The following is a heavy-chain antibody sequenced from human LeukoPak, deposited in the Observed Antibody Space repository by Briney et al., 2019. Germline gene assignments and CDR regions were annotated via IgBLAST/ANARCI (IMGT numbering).Heavy chain of an antibody. CDR3: AANPTVYNYFDP. CDR1: GFTLSNHA. V-gene: IGHV3-48*02. J-gene: IGHJ5*02. CDR2: ISSSSTTI. Sequence: PGGSLRLSCAASGFTLSNHAMSWVRQAPGGGLEWVSYISSSSTTIYYADSVKGRFTISRDNAKNSLFLQMNSLRDEDTAVYYCAANPTVYNYFDPWGQGTLVTVSS.